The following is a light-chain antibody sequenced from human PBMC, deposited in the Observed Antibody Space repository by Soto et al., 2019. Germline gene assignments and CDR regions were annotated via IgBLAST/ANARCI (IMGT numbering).Light chain of an antibody. CDR2: DAS. Sequence: EIVLTQSPATLSLSPGERATLSCRASQSVGSYLGWYQQKPGQAPRLLIYDASNRATGIPARFTGSGSGTDFTLTISSLEPEDFSVYYCQQSSNWPPVITFGQGTRLEIK. CDR3: QQSSNWPPVIT. V-gene: IGKV3-11*01. CDR1: QSVGSY. J-gene: IGKJ5*01.